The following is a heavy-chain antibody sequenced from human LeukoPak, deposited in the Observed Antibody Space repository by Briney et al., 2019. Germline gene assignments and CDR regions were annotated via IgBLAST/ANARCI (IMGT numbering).Heavy chain of an antibody. CDR1: GFTVSSYW. J-gene: IGHJ4*02. Sequence: GGSLRLXCAASGFTVSSYWMSWVRQAPGKGLEWVANIKQDGSEKYYVDSVKGRFTISRDNAKNSLYLQMNSLRAEDTAVYYCARYTFGGVIVIDYWGQGTLVTVSS. CDR2: IKQDGSEK. D-gene: IGHD3-16*02. CDR3: ARYTFGGVIVIDY. V-gene: IGHV3-7*01.